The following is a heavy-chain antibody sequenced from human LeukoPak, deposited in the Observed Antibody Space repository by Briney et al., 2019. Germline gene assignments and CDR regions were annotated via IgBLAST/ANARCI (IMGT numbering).Heavy chain of an antibody. CDR3: ARDRRGMTTVTYFDY. CDR1: GFTFSSYS. Sequence: PGGSLRLSCAASGFTFSSYSMNWVRQAPGKGLEWVSSISSSSSYIYYADSVKGRFTISRDSAKNSLYLQMNSLRAEDTAVYYCARDRRGMTTVTYFDYWGQGTLVTVSS. V-gene: IGHV3-21*01. D-gene: IGHD4-17*01. J-gene: IGHJ4*02. CDR2: ISSSSSYI.